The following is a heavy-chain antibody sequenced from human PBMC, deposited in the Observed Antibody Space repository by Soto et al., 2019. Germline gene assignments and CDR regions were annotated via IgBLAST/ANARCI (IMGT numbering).Heavy chain of an antibody. J-gene: IGHJ5*02. V-gene: IGHV1-8*01. Sequence: QVQLVQSGAEVKKPGASVKVSCKASGYTFTSYDIIWVRQATGQGLEWMGWMNPSTGNTDSAEKFQGRLTMTRNTSISTVYMDLISLSFEDTAVYFCARGRIIVAGGFDPWGQGTLVTVSS. CDR1: GYTFTSYD. D-gene: IGHD6-19*01. CDR2: MNPSTGNT. CDR3: ARGRIIVAGGFDP.